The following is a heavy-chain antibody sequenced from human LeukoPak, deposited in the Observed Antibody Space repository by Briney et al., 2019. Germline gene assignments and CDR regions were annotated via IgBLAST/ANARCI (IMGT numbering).Heavy chain of an antibody. J-gene: IGHJ3*02. CDR1: GGSISSGGYY. Sequence: KPSETLSLTCTVSGGSISSGGYYWSWIRQHPGKGLEWIGYIYYSGSTYYNPSLKSRVTISVDTSKNQFSLKLSSVTAADTAVYYCARDNGDFFQRAFDIWGQGTMVTVSS. V-gene: IGHV4-31*03. D-gene: IGHD4-17*01. CDR3: ARDNGDFFQRAFDI. CDR2: IYYSGST.